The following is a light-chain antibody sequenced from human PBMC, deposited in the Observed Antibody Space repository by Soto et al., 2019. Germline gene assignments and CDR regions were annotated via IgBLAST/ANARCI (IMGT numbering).Light chain of an antibody. Sequence: IGLTQSPGTLSLSPGERATLSCRASQSVSSTYLACYQQKPGQAPRLLIYGTSSRATGIPDRFSGSGSGTDFTLTISRLEPEDFAVYYCQQYGTSPQTFGQGTKVDIK. CDR2: GTS. V-gene: IGKV3-20*01. CDR1: QSVSSTY. J-gene: IGKJ1*01. CDR3: QQYGTSPQT.